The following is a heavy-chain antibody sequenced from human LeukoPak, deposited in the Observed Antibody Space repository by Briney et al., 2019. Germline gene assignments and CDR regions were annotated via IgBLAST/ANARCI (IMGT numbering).Heavy chain of an antibody. V-gene: IGHV1-2*02. CDR3: ARDYGQWLVSYYMDV. J-gene: IGHJ6*03. CDR2: INPNSGGT. Sequence: ASVKVSCKASGYTFTGYYMHWVRQAPGQGLEWMGWINPNSGGTNYAQKFQGRVTMTRDSSISTAYMELSRLRSDDTAVYYCARDYGQWLVSYYMDVWGKGTTVTVSS. D-gene: IGHD6-19*01. CDR1: GYTFTGYY.